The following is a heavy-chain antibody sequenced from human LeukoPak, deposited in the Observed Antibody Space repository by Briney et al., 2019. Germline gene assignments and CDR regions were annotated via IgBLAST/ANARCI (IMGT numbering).Heavy chain of an antibody. Sequence: GGSLRLSCAASGFTFSSYAMSWVRQAPGKGLEWVSAISGSGGSTYYADSVKGRFTISRDNSTNTLYLQMNSLRAEDTAVYYCANPYYDFWSGYYGPNWFDPWGQGTLVTVSS. J-gene: IGHJ5*02. CDR3: ANPYYDFWSGYYGPNWFDP. D-gene: IGHD3-3*01. CDR1: GFTFSSYA. CDR2: ISGSGGST. V-gene: IGHV3-23*01.